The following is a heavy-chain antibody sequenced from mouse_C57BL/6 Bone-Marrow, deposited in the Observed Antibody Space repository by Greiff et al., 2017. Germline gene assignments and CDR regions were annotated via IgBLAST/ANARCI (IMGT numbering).Heavy chain of an antibody. CDR1: GFSFITFA. V-gene: IGHV10-1*01. D-gene: IGHD3-3*01. Sequence: EAGGVLVQPIGSLKLSCAVLGFSFITFAMHWVRQAPGKGLEWVARIGSKRNYHVTYYADSANDRFTIFRDDTESMLYLQMHNLKTEDTAMYYCVEHSWDSGFAYWGQGTLVTVSA. CDR3: VEHSWDSGFAY. CDR2: IGSKRNYHVT. J-gene: IGHJ3*01.